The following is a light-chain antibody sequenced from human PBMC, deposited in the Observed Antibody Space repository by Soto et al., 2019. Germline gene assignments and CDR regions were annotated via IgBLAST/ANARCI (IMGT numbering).Light chain of an antibody. Sequence: QSALTQPASVSGSLGQSITISCTGTSGDVGAYNFVSWFQHYPGKAPKIILYDVISRPSGVSNRFSGSKSGNTATLTISGLQAEDDANYYCSSFTTTDILVLGGGTKLTVL. CDR3: SSFTTTDILV. CDR2: DVI. V-gene: IGLV2-14*03. CDR1: SGDVGAYNF. J-gene: IGLJ3*02.